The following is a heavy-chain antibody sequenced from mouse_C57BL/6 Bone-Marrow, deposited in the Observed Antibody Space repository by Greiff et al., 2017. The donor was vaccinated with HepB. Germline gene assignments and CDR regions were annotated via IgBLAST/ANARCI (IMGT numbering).Heavy chain of an antibody. Sequence: QVQLQQSGAELVKPGASVKLSCKASGYTFTSYWMQWVKQRPGQGLEWIGEIDPSDSYTNYNQKFKGKATLTVDTSSSTAYMQLSSLTSEDSAVYYCARCYYGPYWGQGTTLTVSS. CDR2: IDPSDSYT. CDR1: GYTFTSYW. J-gene: IGHJ2*01. V-gene: IGHV1-50*01. D-gene: IGHD2-1*01. CDR3: ARCYYGPY.